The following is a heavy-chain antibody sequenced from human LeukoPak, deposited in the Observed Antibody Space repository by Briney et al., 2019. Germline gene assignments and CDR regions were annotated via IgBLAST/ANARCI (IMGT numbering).Heavy chain of an antibody. D-gene: IGHD1-1*01. CDR3: ATGWNDGYYYYGMDV. CDR2: FDPEDGET. V-gene: IGHV1-24*01. J-gene: IGHJ6*04. Sequence: ASVKVSCKVSGYTLTELSMHWVRQAPGKGLVWMGGFDPEDGETIYAQKFQGRVTMTEDTSTDTAYMELSSLRSEDTAVYYCATGWNDGYYYYGMDVWGKGTTVTVSS. CDR1: GYTLTELS.